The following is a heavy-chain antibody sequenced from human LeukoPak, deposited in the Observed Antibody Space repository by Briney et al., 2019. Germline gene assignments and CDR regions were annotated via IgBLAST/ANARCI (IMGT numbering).Heavy chain of an antibody. J-gene: IGHJ6*03. CDR1: GFTFSSYA. CDR3: AKDRDYCSSTSCTYYYYYMDV. Sequence: PGGSLRLSCAASGFTFSSYAMSWARQAPGKGLEWVSGISGSDDSTYYADSVKGRFTISRDNSKNTLYLQMNSLRAEDTAVYYCAKDRDYCSSTSCTYYYYYMDVWGKGTTVTVSS. D-gene: IGHD2-2*01. CDR2: ISGSDDST. V-gene: IGHV3-23*01.